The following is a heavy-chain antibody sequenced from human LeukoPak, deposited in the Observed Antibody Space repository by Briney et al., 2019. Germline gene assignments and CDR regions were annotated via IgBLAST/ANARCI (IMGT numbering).Heavy chain of an antibody. J-gene: IGHJ4*02. CDR3: AKVYSSSWYGFDY. D-gene: IGHD6-13*01. CDR2: ISGSGGST. CDR1: GFTISSYA. V-gene: IGHV3-23*01. Sequence: GGSLRLSCAASGFTISSYAMSWVRQAPGKGLEWVSAISGSGGSTYYADSVKGRFTISRDNSKNTLYLQMNSLRAEDTAVYYCAKVYSSSWYGFDYWGQGTLVIVSS.